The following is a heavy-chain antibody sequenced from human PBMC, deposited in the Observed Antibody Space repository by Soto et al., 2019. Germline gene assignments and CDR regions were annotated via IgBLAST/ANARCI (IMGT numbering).Heavy chain of an antibody. J-gene: IGHJ4*02. Sequence: EVQLLESGGGLVQPGGSLRLSCAASGFTFSSYAMSWVRQAPGKGLEWVSAISGSGGSTYYADSVKGRFTISRDNSKNTLYLQMNSLRAEDTAVYYCAKGVSYYDILTGYSPFDYRGQGTLVTVSS. V-gene: IGHV3-23*01. CDR2: ISGSGGST. D-gene: IGHD3-9*01. CDR3: AKGVSYYDILTGYSPFDY. CDR1: GFTFSSYA.